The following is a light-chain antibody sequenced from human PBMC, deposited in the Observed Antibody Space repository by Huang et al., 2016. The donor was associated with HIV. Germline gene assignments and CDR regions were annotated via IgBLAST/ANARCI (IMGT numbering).Light chain of an antibody. J-gene: IGKJ3*01. CDR3: QQYGSSLFT. V-gene: IGKV3-20*01. CDR2: GAS. Sequence: EIVLTKSPGTLSLSPGERATLSCRASQSVSSSYLAWYQQKPGQAPRLLIYGASTRATGIPDRFSGSGSGTDFTLTISSLEPEDFAVYYCQQYGSSLFTFGPGTKVDI. CDR1: QSVSSSY.